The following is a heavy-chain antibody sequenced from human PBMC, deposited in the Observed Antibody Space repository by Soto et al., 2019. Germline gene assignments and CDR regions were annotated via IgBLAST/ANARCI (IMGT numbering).Heavy chain of an antibody. CDR2: IRSKAYGGTT. CDR3: TRDGYSGSYYYYSGMDV. CDR1: GFTFGDYA. V-gene: IGHV3-49*03. J-gene: IGHJ6*02. D-gene: IGHD1-26*01. Sequence: GGSLRLSCTASGFTFGDYAMSWFRQAPGKGLEWVGFIRSKAYGGTTEYAASVKGRFTISRDDSKSIAYLQMNSLKTEDTAVYYCTRDGYSGSYYYYSGMDVWGQGTTVTVS.